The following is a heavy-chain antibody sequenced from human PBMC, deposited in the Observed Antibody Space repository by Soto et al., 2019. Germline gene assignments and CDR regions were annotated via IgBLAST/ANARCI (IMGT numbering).Heavy chain of an antibody. CDR3: VREKVTMIVGFYYFDY. CDR1: GLTVSSNY. D-gene: IGHD3-22*01. J-gene: IGHJ4*02. V-gene: IGHV3-66*01. Sequence: GGSLRLSCAASGLTVSSNYMSWVRQAPGKGLEWVSVIYAGGSTHYADSVEGRFTISRDNSKNTLYLQMNSLRAEDTAVYYCVREKVTMIVGFYYFDYWGQGTLVTVSS. CDR2: IYAGGST.